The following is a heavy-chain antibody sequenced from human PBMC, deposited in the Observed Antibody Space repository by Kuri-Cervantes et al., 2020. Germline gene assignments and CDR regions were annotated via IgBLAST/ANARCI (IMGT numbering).Heavy chain of an antibody. V-gene: IGHV1-69*13. CDR1: GGTFSSYA. CDR2: IIPIFGTA. J-gene: IGHJ6*02. CDR3: ARAPPSAGTDEELSYYYYGMDV. D-gene: IGHD6-13*01. Sequence: SVKVSCKASGGTFSSYAISWVRQAPGQGLEWMGGIIPIFGTANYAQKFQGRVTITADESMSTAYMELSSLRSEDTAVYYCARAPPSAGTDEELSYYYYGMDVWGQGTTVTVSS.